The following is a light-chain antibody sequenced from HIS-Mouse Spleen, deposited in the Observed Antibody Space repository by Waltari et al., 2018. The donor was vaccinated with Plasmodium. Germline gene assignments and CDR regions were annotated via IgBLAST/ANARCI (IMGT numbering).Light chain of an antibody. CDR2: EVS. V-gene: IGLV2-8*01. J-gene: IGLJ2*01. CDR1: SRDCGCSNF. CDR3: SSYAGSNNLV. Sequence: QSALTQPPSASGSPGQSVTISCPGTSRDCGCSNFVPWYHQHPGKAPKRMIYEVSKRPSGVPDRFSGSKSGNTASLTVSGLQAEDEADYYCSSYAGSNNLVFGGGTKLTVL.